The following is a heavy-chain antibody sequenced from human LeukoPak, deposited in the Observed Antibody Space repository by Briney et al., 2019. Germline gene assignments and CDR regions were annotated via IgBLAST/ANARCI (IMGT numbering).Heavy chain of an antibody. D-gene: IGHD3-22*01. Sequence: GASVKVSCKASGGTFSSYAISWVRQAPGQGLEWMGGIIPIFGAANYAQKFQGRVTITADESTSTAYMELSSLRSEDTAVYYCAIASPNTYYYDSSGYYPFDYWGQGTLVTVSS. V-gene: IGHV1-69*13. CDR2: IIPIFGAA. CDR3: AIASPNTYYYDSSGYYPFDY. CDR1: GGTFSSYA. J-gene: IGHJ4*02.